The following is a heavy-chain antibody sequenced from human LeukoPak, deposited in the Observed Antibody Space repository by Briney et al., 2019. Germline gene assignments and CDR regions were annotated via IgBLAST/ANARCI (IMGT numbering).Heavy chain of an antibody. CDR2: ISSSGSNT. Sequence: PGGSLRLSCAASGFTVSDNYMNWVRQAPGKGLEWVSYISSSGSNTYYADSVKGRFTISRDNAKNSLYLQMNSLRAEDTAVYYCARDNYDSSGYYFDWGQGTLVTVSS. CDR3: ARDNYDSSGYYFD. J-gene: IGHJ4*02. V-gene: IGHV3-11*04. CDR1: GFTVSDNY. D-gene: IGHD3-22*01.